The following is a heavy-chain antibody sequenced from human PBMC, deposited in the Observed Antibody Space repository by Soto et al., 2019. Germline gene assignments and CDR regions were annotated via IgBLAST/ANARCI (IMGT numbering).Heavy chain of an antibody. J-gene: IGHJ4*02. CDR2: IWYDGSHK. CDR1: GFTFGTYG. Sequence: PGGSLRLSCAASGFTFGTYGMHWVRQAPGMGLEWVAVIWYDGSHKDYADSVKGRFTISRDNSKNTLYLQMNSLRVEDTAVYYCARAVGPFDYWGQGTLVTVSS. V-gene: IGHV3-33*01. CDR3: ARAVGPFDY. D-gene: IGHD1-26*01.